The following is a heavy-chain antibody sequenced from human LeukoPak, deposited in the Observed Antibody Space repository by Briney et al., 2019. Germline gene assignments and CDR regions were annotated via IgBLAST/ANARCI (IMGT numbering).Heavy chain of an antibody. CDR2: ISSSSSTI. CDR1: GFTFSGYY. Sequence: PGGSLRLSCAASGFTFSGYYMNWVRQAPGKGLEWVSCISSSSSTIFYADSVKGRFTISRDNAKNSLYLQMNSLRDEDTAVYYCAKRGHYSLNWYHYFDYWGQGTLVTVSS. D-gene: IGHD6-13*01. CDR3: AKRGHYSLNWYHYFDY. J-gene: IGHJ4*02. V-gene: IGHV3-48*02.